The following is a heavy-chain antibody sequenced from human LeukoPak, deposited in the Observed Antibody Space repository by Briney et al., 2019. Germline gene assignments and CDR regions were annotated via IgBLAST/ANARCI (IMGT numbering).Heavy chain of an antibody. Sequence: GGSLRLSCTASGFTFGDYAMSWFRQAPGKGLEWVGFIRSKAYGGATEYAASVKGRFTISRDDSKDSLFLQMNSLKTEDTAVYYCARSNSGSDVYFDYWGQGTLVTVSS. CDR1: GFTFGDYA. V-gene: IGHV3-49*03. CDR3: ARSNSGSDVYFDY. D-gene: IGHD1-26*01. J-gene: IGHJ4*02. CDR2: IRSKAYGGAT.